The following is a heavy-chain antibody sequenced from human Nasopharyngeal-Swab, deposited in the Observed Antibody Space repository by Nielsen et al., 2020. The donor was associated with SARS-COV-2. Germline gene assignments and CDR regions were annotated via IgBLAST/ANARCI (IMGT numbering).Heavy chain of an antibody. J-gene: IGHJ2*01. Sequence: GESLKISCAASGFTFSSYAMSWVRQAPGKGLEWVSAISGSGGSTYYADSVKGRFTISRDNSKNTLYLQMNILRAEDTAVYYCAKTASSSLYWYFDLWGRGTLVTVSS. CDR2: ISGSGGST. CDR1: GFTFSSYA. D-gene: IGHD6-6*01. V-gene: IGHV3-23*01. CDR3: AKTASSSLYWYFDL.